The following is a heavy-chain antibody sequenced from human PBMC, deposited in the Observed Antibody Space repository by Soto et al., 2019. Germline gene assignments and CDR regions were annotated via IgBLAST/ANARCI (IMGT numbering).Heavy chain of an antibody. D-gene: IGHD3-22*01. J-gene: IGHJ4*02. Sequence: QVHLVQSGAEVKKPGASVKVSCKASGYTFTSLGITWVRQAPGHGLEWVGWISAYNDNTNYAQKLQGRVTMTTDASTTTAYMELRSLRSDDTAMYYCARVRYYDTSGYYRFDYWGQGTLITVSS. CDR3: ARVRYYDTSGYYRFDY. V-gene: IGHV1-18*01. CDR2: ISAYNDNT. CDR1: GYTFTSLG.